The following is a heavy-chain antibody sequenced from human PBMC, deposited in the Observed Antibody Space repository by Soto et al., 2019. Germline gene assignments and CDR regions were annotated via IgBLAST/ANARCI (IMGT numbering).Heavy chain of an antibody. CDR1: GXTFSSST. CDR3: ARDLGEMYDV. J-gene: IGHJ4*02. CDR2: ISSSSAYI. Sequence: GSLRLSCAGSGXTFSSSTMSWVRQAPGKGLEWVSSISSSSAYIYNADSLKGRFTISRDNAKNSLYVQMNSLRAEDTAVYFCARDLGEMYDVWGQGTLAPVSS. V-gene: IGHV3-21*01. D-gene: IGHD3-10*01.